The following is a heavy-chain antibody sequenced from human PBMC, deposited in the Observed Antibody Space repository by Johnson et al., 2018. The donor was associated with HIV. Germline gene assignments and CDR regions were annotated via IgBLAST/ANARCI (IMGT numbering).Heavy chain of an antibody. Sequence: VQLVESGGGLVQPGGSLTLSCEASGFTFSSYAMHWVRQAPGKGLEWVSGISWNSGSIGYADSVKGRFTISRDNAKNSLYLQMNSLRAEDTALYYCAKGLGWELLTHDAFDIWGQGTMVTVSS. V-gene: IGHV3-9*01. D-gene: IGHD1-26*01. J-gene: IGHJ3*02. CDR2: ISWNSGSI. CDR3: AKGLGWELLTHDAFDI. CDR1: GFTFSSYA.